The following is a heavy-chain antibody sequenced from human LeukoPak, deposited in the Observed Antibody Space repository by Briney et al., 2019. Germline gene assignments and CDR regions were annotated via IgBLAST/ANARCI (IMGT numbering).Heavy chain of an antibody. CDR2: ITDSSSTV. CDR1: GFTFSRYS. D-gene: IGHD2-8*01. Sequence: GGSLRLSWAAAGFTFSRYSMSWVRQAPGKGREWLPYITDSSSTVQYAGSVKGRFTISRDNAKHSMYLQMNSLRAEDTAVYYCVKGKSGMAYFASWGRGTLVTVSS. J-gene: IGHJ4*02. V-gene: IGHV3-48*01. CDR3: VKGKSGMAYFAS.